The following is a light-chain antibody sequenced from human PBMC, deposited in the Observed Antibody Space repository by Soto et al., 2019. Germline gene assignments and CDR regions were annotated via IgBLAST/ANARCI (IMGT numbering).Light chain of an antibody. Sequence: ETVRTQSPGTLSVSPGERATLSCRASQSVSIHLAWYQEKPCQAHRLIIYDTSTRATGIPARFSGSVSGTEFTLTISSLQSEDFAVYYGQQYSNWPTITFGPGTRLEIK. CDR3: QQYSNWPTIT. CDR2: DTS. CDR1: QSVSIH. V-gene: IGKV3-15*01. J-gene: IGKJ5*01.